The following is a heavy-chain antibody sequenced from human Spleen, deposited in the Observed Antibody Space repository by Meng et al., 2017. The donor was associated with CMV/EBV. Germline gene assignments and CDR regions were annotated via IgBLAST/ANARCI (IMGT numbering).Heavy chain of an antibody. CDR1: GFTFSSYG. CDR2: IRYDGSNK. D-gene: IGHD3-22*01. J-gene: IGHJ6*02. Sequence: GESLKISCAASGFTFSSYGMHWVRQAPGKGLEWVAFIRYDGSNKYYADSVKGRFTISRDNSKNTLYLQMNSLRTEDTAVYYCARPLAYYYDSSGYSYGMDVWGQGTTVTAP. V-gene: IGHV3-30*02. CDR3: ARPLAYYYDSSGYSYGMDV.